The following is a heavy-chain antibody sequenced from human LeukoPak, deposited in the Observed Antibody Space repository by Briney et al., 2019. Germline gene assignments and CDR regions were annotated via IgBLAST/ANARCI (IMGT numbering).Heavy chain of an antibody. D-gene: IGHD6-13*01. CDR2: IKQDGSET. CDR3: AKDREAAAGSGALGY. J-gene: IGHJ4*02. V-gene: IGHV3-7*03. CDR1: GFTFSSYA. Sequence: GGSLRLSCAASGFTFSSYAMSWVRQAPGKGLEWVANIKQDGSETYYVDSVKGRFTISRDNSKNSLYLQMNSLRTEDTALYYCAKDREAAAGSGALGYWGQGTLVTVSS.